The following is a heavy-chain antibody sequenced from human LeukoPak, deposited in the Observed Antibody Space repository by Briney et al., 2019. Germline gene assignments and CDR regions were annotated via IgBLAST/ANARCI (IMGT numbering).Heavy chain of an antibody. V-gene: IGHV1-46*01. D-gene: IGHD2-2*01. CDR3: ARDWVGCSSTSCYGTYGNNWFDP. CDR2: INPSGGST. Sequence: ASVKVSCKASGYTFTSYYMHWVRQAPGQGLEWMGIINPSGGSTSYAQKFQGRVTMTRDTSTSTVYMELSSLRSEDTAVYYCARDWVGCSSTSCYGTYGNNWFDPWGQGTLVTVSS. CDR1: GYTFTSYY. J-gene: IGHJ5*02.